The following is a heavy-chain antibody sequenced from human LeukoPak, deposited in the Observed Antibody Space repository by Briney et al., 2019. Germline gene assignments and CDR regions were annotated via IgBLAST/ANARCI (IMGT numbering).Heavy chain of an antibody. J-gene: IGHJ4*02. Sequence: SETLSLTCAVSGGSISSSNWWSWVRQPPGKGLEWIGEIYHSGSTNYNPSLKSRVTISVDTSKNQFSLKLSSVTAADTAVYYRAVVRGVRRFDYWGQGTLVTVSS. V-gene: IGHV4-4*02. CDR3: AVVRGVRRFDY. CDR1: GGSISSSNW. CDR2: IYHSGST. D-gene: IGHD3-10*01.